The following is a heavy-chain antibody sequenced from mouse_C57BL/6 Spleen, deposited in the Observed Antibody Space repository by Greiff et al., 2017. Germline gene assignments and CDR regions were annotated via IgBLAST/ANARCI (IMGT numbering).Heavy chain of an antibody. Sequence: QVQLQQSGPELVKPGASVKISCKASGYAFSSSWMNWVKQRPGKGLEWIGRIYPGDGDTNYNGKFKGKATLTADKSSSTAYMQLSSLTSEDSAVXCCARRDWTNWYFDVWGTGTTVTVSS. CDR2: IYPGDGDT. CDR1: GYAFSSSW. CDR3: ARRDWTNWYFDV. D-gene: IGHD4-1*01. V-gene: IGHV1-82*01. J-gene: IGHJ1*03.